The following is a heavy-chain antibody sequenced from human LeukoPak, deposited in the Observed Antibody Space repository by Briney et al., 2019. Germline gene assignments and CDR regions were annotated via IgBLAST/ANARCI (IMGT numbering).Heavy chain of an antibody. CDR3: ARLNPDRRPQLLYFDY. J-gene: IGHJ4*02. CDR1: GGSISSSSYY. D-gene: IGHD2-2*01. Sequence: NPSETLSLTCTVSGGSISSSSYYWGWIRQPPGKGLEWIGRIYTSGSTNYNPSLKSRVTISVDTSKNQFSLKLSSVTAADTAVYYCARLNPDRRPQLLYFDYWGQGTLVTVSS. V-gene: IGHV4-39*01. CDR2: IYTSGST.